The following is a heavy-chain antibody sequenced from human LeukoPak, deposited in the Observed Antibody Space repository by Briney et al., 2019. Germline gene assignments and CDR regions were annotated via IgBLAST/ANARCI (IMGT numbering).Heavy chain of an antibody. CDR2: ISGSGGST. J-gene: IGHJ5*02. D-gene: IGHD6-19*01. V-gene: IGHV3-23*01. CDR3: AKVLVAGIWNWFDP. CDR1: GFTFSSYA. Sequence: GGSLRLSCAASGFTFSSYAMSWVRQAPGKGLEWVSAISGSGGSTYYADSVKGRFTISRDNSKNTLYLQMNSLRAEDTAVYYCAKVLVAGIWNWFDPWGREPWSPSPQ.